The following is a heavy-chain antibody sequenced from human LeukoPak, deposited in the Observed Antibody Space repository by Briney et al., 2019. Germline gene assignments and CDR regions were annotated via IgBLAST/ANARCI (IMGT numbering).Heavy chain of an antibody. V-gene: IGHV3-48*03. CDR3: AKDLSSGSRRAY. Sequence: GGSLRLSCAASGLTFSNYEMNWVRQAPGKGLEWVSYISSSGSTIYYADSVKGRFTISRDNSKNTLYLQMNSLRAEDTGVYYCAKDLSSGSRRAYWGQGTLVTVSS. CDR2: ISSSGSTI. CDR1: GLTFSNYE. J-gene: IGHJ4*02. D-gene: IGHD6-19*01.